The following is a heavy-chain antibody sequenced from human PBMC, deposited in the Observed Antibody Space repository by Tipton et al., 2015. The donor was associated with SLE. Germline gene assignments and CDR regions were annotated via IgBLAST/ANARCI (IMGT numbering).Heavy chain of an antibody. Sequence: TLSLTCTVSGGSISSGSDYWSWIRQPAGKGLEWIGRIYVSGSTNYNPSLQSRVTIPVDTSQNQFSLRLTSVTAADTAVYYCGRHKTATRAFDFWGQGTLVTVSS. V-gene: IGHV4-61*02. J-gene: IGHJ3*01. CDR1: GGSISSGSDY. CDR3: GRHKTATRAFDF. D-gene: IGHD1-1*01. CDR2: IYVSGST.